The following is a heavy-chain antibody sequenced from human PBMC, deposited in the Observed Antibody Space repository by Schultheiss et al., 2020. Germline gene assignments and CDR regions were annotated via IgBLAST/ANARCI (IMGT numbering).Heavy chain of an antibody. CDR2: IKQDGSEK. CDR3: ANYGDYYYYGMDV. J-gene: IGHJ6*02. D-gene: IGHD4-17*01. V-gene: IGHV3-7*02. Sequence: GSLRLSCAASGFTFSSYWMSWVRQAPGKGLEWVANIKQDGSEKYYVDSVKGRFTISRDNAKNSLYLQMNSLRAEDTAVYYCANYGDYYYYGMDVWGQGTTVTVSS. CDR1: GFTFSSYW.